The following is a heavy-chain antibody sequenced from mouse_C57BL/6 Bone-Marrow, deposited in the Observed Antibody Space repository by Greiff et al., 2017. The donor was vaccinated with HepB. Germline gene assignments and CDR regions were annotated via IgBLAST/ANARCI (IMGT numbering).Heavy chain of an antibody. CDR3: ARGYGSRDYAMDY. CDR1: GYSITSGYY. CDR2: ISYDGSN. Sequence: VQLKESGPGLVKPSQSLSLTCSVTGYSITSGYYWNWIRQFPGNKLEWMGYISYDGSNNYNPSLKNRISITRDTSKNQFFLKLNSVTTEDTATYYCARGYGSRDYAMDYWGQGTSVTVSS. J-gene: IGHJ4*01. D-gene: IGHD1-1*01. V-gene: IGHV3-6*01.